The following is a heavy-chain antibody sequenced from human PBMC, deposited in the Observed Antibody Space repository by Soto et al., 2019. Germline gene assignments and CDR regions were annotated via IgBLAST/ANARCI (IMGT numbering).Heavy chain of an antibody. CDR2: INAGNGNT. CDR3: ARSSGVYDLLA. CDR1: GYTFTSYA. J-gene: IGHJ5*02. D-gene: IGHD3-9*01. V-gene: IGHV1-3*01. Sequence: ASVKVSCKTSGYTFTSYAMHWVRQAPGQRLEWMGWINAGNGNTKYSQKFQGRVTITRDTSANTAYMELSSLRSEDTAVYYCARSSGVYDLLAWGQGTLVTVSS.